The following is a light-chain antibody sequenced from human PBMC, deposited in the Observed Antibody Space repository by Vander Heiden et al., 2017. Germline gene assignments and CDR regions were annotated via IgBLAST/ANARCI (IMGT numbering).Light chain of an antibody. CDR1: SSDVGGDNY. J-gene: IGLJ3*02. CDR2: EVS. CDR3: SSDAGSNNLV. Sequence: QSALTQPPSASGSPGQSVTISCTGTSSDVGGDNYVSWYQQHPGKAPKLMIYEVSRRPSGVPDRFSGSKSGNTASLTVSGLQAEDEAEYYCSSDAGSNNLVFGGGTKLTVL. V-gene: IGLV2-8*01.